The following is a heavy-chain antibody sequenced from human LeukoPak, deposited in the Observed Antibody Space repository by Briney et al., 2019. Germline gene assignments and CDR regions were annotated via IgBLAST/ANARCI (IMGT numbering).Heavy chain of an antibody. CDR2: IYYSGTTNSGST. CDR3: ARAASSGWYGGDFDY. J-gene: IGHJ4*02. Sequence: TSETLSLTCTVSGGSISNYYWSWIRQPPGKGLEWIGYIYYSGTTNSGSTNYNPSLKSPVTISVDTSKNQFSLNLSSVTAADTAVYYCARAASSGWYGGDFDYWGQGTLVTVSS. D-gene: IGHD6-19*01. CDR1: GGSISNYY. V-gene: IGHV4-59*01.